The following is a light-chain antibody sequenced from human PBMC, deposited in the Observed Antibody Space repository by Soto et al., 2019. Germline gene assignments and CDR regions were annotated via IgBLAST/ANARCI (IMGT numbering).Light chain of an antibody. CDR3: CSYAGSSTYV. J-gene: IGLJ1*01. V-gene: IGLV2-23*02. CDR2: EVS. Sequence: LTQPPSASGSPGQSVTISCTGTSSDVGSYNLVSWYQQHPGKAPKLMIYEVSKRPSGVSNRFSGSKSGNTASLTISGLQAEDEADYYCCSYAGSSTYVFGTGTKVTVL. CDR1: SSDVGSYNL.